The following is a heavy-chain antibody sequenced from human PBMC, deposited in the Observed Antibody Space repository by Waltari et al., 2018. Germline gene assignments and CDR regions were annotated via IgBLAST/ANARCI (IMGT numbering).Heavy chain of an antibody. CDR2: ITPNSGGT. D-gene: IGHD3-10*01. V-gene: IGHV1-2*06. Sequence: QAQLVQSGAAVKKPGASVKVSCEASGDTFTGYYMHWVRQAPGQGLEWMGRITPNSGGTNYAQKFQGRVTMTRDTSISTAYMELSRLRSDDTAVYYCARDLSYYGSGSPDYWGQGTLVTVSS. J-gene: IGHJ4*02. CDR3: ARDLSYYGSGSPDY. CDR1: GDTFTGYY.